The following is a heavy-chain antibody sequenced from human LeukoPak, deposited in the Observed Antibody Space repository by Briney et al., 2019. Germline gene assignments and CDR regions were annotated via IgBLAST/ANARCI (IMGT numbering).Heavy chain of an antibody. CDR2: ISSSGSPI. CDR1: GFTFSDYY. Sequence: PGGSLRLSCAASGFTFSDYYMSWLRQAPGKGLEWVSYISSSGSPIFYADSVKGRFTISRDNAKNSLHLQMNSLRAEDTAVYFCASLSLNYDILTGYLLFDYWGQGTLVTVSS. V-gene: IGHV3-11*01. D-gene: IGHD3-9*01. J-gene: IGHJ4*02. CDR3: ASLSLNYDILTGYLLFDY.